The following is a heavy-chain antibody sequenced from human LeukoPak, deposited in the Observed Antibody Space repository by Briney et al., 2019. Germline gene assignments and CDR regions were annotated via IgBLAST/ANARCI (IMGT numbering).Heavy chain of an antibody. Sequence: GGSLRLSCAASGFTFSSYAMNWVRQAPGKGLEWVSAISGSGGTTYYADSVKGRFTISRDNSKNTLYLQMNSLRAADTALYYCAKPAKTDYADYWGQGTLVIVSS. CDR1: GFTFSSYA. D-gene: IGHD1-14*01. CDR2: ISGSGGTT. CDR3: AKPAKTDYADY. V-gene: IGHV3-23*01. J-gene: IGHJ4*02.